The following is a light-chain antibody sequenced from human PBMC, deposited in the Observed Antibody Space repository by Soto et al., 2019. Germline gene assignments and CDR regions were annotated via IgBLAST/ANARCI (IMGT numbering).Light chain of an antibody. Sequence: PGERVTLSCRASQSVSSSYLTWYQQKPGQAPRLLIYGASTRATSIPARFSGSGSGTDFTLTISSLQPEDFAVYYCQQDYNLLSAFGGGTKVDIK. CDR2: GAS. CDR1: QSVSSSY. V-gene: IGKV3D-7*01. J-gene: IGKJ4*01. CDR3: QQDYNLLSA.